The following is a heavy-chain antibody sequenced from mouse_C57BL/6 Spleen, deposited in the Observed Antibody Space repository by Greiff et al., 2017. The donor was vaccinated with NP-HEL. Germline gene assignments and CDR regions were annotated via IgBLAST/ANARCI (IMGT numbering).Heavy chain of an antibody. CDR3: AREGLPPAMDY. Sequence: EVMLVESEGGLVQPGSSMKLSCTASGFTFSDYYMAWVRQVPEKGLEWVANINYDGSSTYYLDSLKSRFIISRDNAKNILYLQMSSLKSEDTATYYCAREGLPPAMDYWGQGTSVTVSS. V-gene: IGHV5-16*01. D-gene: IGHD2-2*01. CDR2: INYDGSST. J-gene: IGHJ4*01. CDR1: GFTFSDYY.